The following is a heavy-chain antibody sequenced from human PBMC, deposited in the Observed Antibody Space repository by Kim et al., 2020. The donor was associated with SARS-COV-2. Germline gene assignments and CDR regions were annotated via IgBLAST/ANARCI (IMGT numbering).Heavy chain of an antibody. J-gene: IGHJ4*02. CDR3: ARQDHYYGSGSYYNRPPDGFDY. Sequence: SETLSLTCTVSGGSISSSSYYWGWIRQPPGKGLEWNGSIYYSGSTYYNPSLKSRVTISVDTSKNQFSLKLSSVTAADTAVYYCARQDHYYGSGSYYNRPPDGFDYWGQGTLVTVSS. V-gene: IGHV4-39*01. CDR1: GGSISSSSYY. CDR2: IYYSGST. D-gene: IGHD3-10*01.